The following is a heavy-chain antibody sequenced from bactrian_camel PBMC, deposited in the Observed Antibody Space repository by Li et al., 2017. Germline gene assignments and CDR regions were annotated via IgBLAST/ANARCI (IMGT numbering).Heavy chain of an antibody. Sequence: HVQLVESGGGSVQAGESLRLSCTVSGLSIIGTDMAWYRRPPGSECETVSTFSSDVDPRYSDSVKGRFTISMDNAKNTLYLQMNSLKPEDTAMYYCAADTAPTCWGLDPYFWGQGTQVTVS. CDR3: AADTAPTCWGLDPYF. CDR1: GLSIIGTD. D-gene: IGHD5*01. V-gene: IGHV3S55*01. J-gene: IGHJ4*01. CDR2: FSSDVDP.